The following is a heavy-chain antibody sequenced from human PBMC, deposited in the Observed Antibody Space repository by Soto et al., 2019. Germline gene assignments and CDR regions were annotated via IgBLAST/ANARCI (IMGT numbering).Heavy chain of an antibody. CDR1: GGTFSSYA. J-gene: IGHJ5*02. CDR2: IIPIFGTA. V-gene: IGHV1-69*12. D-gene: IGHD5-18*01. CDR3: AGHVDTAMDNWFDP. Sequence: QVQLVQSGAEVKKPGSSVKVSCKASGGTFSSYAISWVRQAPGQGLEWMGGIIPIFGTANYAQKFQGRVTXXAXEXXSTAYMELSSLRSEDTAVYYCAGHVDTAMDNWFDPWGQGTLVTVSS.